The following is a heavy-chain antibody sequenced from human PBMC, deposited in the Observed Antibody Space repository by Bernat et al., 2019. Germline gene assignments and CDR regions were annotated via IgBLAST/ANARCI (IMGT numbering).Heavy chain of an antibody. CDR2: IYYSGST. CDR3: ARLETYCSGGSCYNLGFFDI. D-gene: IGHD2-15*01. J-gene: IGHJ3*02. Sequence: QLQLQESGPGLVKPSETLSLTCTVSGGSISSSSYYWGWIRQPPGKGLEWIGSIYYSGSTYYNPSLKSRVTISVDTSKNQFSLKLSSVSAADKAVYYCARLETYCSGGSCYNLGFFDIGGQGKMVTVSS. V-gene: IGHV4-39*01. CDR1: GGSISSSSYY.